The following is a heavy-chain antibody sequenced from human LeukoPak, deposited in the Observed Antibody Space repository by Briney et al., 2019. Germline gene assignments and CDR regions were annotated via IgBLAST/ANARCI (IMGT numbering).Heavy chain of an antibody. Sequence: PSETLSLTCAVSGGSFSGFYWSWIRQPPGKGLEWIGEINHSGSTNYNPSLKSRVTISVDTSKNQFSLKLSSVTAADTAVYYCAREGGMGSSSFFDYWGQGTLVTVSS. V-gene: IGHV4-34*01. CDR2: INHSGST. CDR1: GGSFSGFY. D-gene: IGHD6-6*01. CDR3: AREGGMGSSSFFDY. J-gene: IGHJ4*02.